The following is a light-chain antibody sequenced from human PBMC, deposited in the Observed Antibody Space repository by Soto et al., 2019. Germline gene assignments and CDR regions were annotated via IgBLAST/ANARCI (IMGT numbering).Light chain of an antibody. CDR2: DVS. CDR1: SSDVGYYNY. Sequence: QSVLTQPASVSGSPGQSITISCTGTSSDVGYYNYVSWYQQHPGKAPKLMIYDVSNRPSGVSNRFSGSKSGNTASLTISGLQAEDEADYYCNSYTRSSAVVFGGGTKLTVL. CDR3: NSYTRSSAVV. V-gene: IGLV2-14*01. J-gene: IGLJ2*01.